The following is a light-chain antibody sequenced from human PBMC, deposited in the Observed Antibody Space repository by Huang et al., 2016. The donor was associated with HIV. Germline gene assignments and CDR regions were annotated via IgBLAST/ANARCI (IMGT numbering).Light chain of an antibody. V-gene: IGKV1-33*01. Sequence: DIQMTQSPSSLSASVGDRVTITCQASQDISNYLNWYQQKPGKAPKLLIYDASNLEKGVPSRFSGSGSGTDFTLTISSLQPEDIATYYCQQYDNLFTFGPGTKVDIK. CDR1: QDISNY. CDR2: DAS. J-gene: IGKJ3*01. CDR3: QQYDNLFT.